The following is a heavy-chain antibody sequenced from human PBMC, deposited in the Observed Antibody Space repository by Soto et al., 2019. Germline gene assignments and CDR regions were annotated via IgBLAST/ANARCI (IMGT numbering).Heavy chain of an antibody. D-gene: IGHD2-2*01. J-gene: IGHJ6*02. V-gene: IGHV1-46*01. CDR2: INPSGGST. Sequence: ASVKVSCKASGYTFTSYYMHWVRQAPGQGLEWMGIINPSGGSTSYAQKSQGRVTMTRDTSTSTVYMELSSLRSEDTAVYYCARVCRGPSSTSCFRRGMDVWGQGTTVTVSS. CDR3: ARVCRGPSSTSCFRRGMDV. CDR1: GYTFTSYY.